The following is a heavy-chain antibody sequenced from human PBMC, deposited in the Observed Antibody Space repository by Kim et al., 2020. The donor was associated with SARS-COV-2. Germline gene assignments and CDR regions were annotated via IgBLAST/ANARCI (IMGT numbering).Heavy chain of an antibody. CDR3: ARGFYDIFSSYGMDV. Sequence: DSVKGRFTISRDNAKNSLYLQMNSLRAEDTAVYYCARGFYDIFSSYGMDVWGQGTTVTVSS. V-gene: IGHV3-48*03. J-gene: IGHJ6*02. D-gene: IGHD3-9*01.